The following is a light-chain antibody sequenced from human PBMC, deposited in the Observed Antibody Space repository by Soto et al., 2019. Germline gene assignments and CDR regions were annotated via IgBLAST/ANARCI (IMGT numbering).Light chain of an antibody. J-gene: IGLJ2*01. CDR1: SSDIGGYNY. CDR3: SSYPRTSAPVV. Sequence: QSVLTQPASVSGSPGQSITISCTGTSSDIGGYNYVSWYQQHPGKAPKLIISDVSNRPSGVSNRFSGSKSGNTASLTISGLQAEDEADYYCSSYPRTSAPVVFGGGTKLTLL. V-gene: IGLV2-14*03. CDR2: DVS.